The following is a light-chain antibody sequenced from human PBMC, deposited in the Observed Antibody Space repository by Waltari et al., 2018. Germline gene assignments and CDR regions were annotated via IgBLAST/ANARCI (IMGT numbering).Light chain of an antibody. J-gene: IGLJ1*01. V-gene: IGLV2-8*01. CDR2: EGS. Sequence: QSAQTQPPSASGSPGQTVPISCPGTSRDIGFYQYVPWYRQHPGKGPKLLIYEGSKRPSGVPNRFSGSKSGNTASLTVSGLQAEDEADYYCSSYAGSNNLVFGTGTKVTVL. CDR1: SRDIGFYQY. CDR3: SSYAGSNNLV.